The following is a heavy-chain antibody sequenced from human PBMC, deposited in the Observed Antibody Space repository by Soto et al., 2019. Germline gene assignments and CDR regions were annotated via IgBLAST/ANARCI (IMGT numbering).Heavy chain of an antibody. CDR3: ARGPRNWGADY. CDR1: EYTFRNYD. V-gene: IGHV1-8*02. J-gene: IGHJ4*02. CDR2: MNPNSGDT. D-gene: IGHD7-27*01. Sequence: QVQLVQSGAEVKKPGASVKVSCKASEYTFRNYDFTWVRQTTGQGLEWMGWMNPNSGDTGYAQKFQGRVTMTRNSSINTAYMELSSRPSEDTAVYYCARGPRNWGADYWGQGTLVTVSS.